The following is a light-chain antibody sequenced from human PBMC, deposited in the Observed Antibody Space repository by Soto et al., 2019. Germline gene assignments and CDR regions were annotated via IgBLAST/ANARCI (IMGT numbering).Light chain of an antibody. J-gene: IGKJ1*01. CDR1: QGIRNE. Sequence: AIQMTQSPSSLSASVEDRVTITCMASQGIRNELSWFQQRPGNAPTLLISAASRLQSGVPSRFSGRGSGTDFTLTISSLQPEDFATYYCLQDYDYPRTFGQGTNVDI. V-gene: IGKV1-6*01. CDR2: AAS. CDR3: LQDYDYPRT.